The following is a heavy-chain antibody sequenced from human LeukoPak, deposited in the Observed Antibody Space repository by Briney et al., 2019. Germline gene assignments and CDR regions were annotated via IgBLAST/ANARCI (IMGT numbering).Heavy chain of an antibody. Sequence: AGGSLRLSCAASGFTFSSYSMNWVRQAPGKGLEWVSSISSSSSYIYYADSVKGRFTISRDNAKNSLYLQMNSLRAEDTAVYYCARGAPIVVVTDFDYWGQGTLVTVSS. CDR3: ARGAPIVVVTDFDY. V-gene: IGHV3-21*01. D-gene: IGHD3-22*01. CDR1: GFTFSSYS. CDR2: ISSSSSYI. J-gene: IGHJ4*02.